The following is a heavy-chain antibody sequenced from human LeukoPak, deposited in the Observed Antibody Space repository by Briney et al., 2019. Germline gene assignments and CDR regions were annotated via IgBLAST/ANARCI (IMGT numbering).Heavy chain of an antibody. J-gene: IGHJ4*02. CDR1: GFTFSSYS. CDR2: ISSSSSTI. CDR3: ARDSYYGSGSYFPLYYFDY. V-gene: IGHV3-48*04. D-gene: IGHD3-10*01. Sequence: GGSLRLSCAASGFTFSSYSMNWVRQAPGKGLEWVSYISSSSSTIYYADSVKGRFTISRDNAKNSLYLQMNSLRAEDTAVYYCARDSYYGSGSYFPLYYFDYWGQGTLVTVSS.